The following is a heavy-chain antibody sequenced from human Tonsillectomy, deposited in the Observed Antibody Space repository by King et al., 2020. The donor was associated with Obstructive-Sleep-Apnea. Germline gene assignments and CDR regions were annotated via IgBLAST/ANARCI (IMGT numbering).Heavy chain of an antibody. D-gene: IGHD2-2*02. CDR3: ARDRGYIPDY. V-gene: IGHV3-74*01. J-gene: IGHJ4*02. Sequence: VQLVESGGGLVQPGGSLRLSCAASGFTFSNSWMHWGRQAPGKGLVWVSHINSDESSTNYAVSVKGRFTISRDNAKTPGYLQMNSLRAEDTAVYYCARDRGYIPDYWGQGTLVTVSS. CDR1: GFTFSNSW. CDR2: INSDESST.